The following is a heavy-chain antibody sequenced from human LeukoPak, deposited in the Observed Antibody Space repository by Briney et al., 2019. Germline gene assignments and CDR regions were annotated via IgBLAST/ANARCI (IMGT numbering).Heavy chain of an antibody. V-gene: IGHV3-33*01. CDR2: IWYDGSNK. CDR3: ARDSNELPYYGSGNRPDY. Sequence: PGRSLRLSCAASGFTFSSYGMHWVRQAPGKGLEWVAVIWYDGSNKYYADSVKGRFIISRDNSKNTLYLQMNSPRAEDTAVYYCARDSNELPYYGSGNRPDYWGQGTLVTVSS. CDR1: GFTFSSYG. D-gene: IGHD3-10*01. J-gene: IGHJ4*02.